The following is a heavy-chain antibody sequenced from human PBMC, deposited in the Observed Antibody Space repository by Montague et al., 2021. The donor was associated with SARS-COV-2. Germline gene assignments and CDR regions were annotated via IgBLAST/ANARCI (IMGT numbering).Heavy chain of an antibody. Sequence: SLRLSCPASGFTFDDYGMSWVRQAPGKGLEWVSGIKRKGDSTGYEDSVKGRFTISRDNAKNSLYLQMNSLRAEDTALYYCVRGAAAGPFDFWGQGTLVTVSS. V-gene: IGHV3-20*04. CDR2: IKRKGDST. CDR3: VRGAAAGPFDF. CDR1: GFTFDDYG. D-gene: IGHD6-13*01. J-gene: IGHJ4*02.